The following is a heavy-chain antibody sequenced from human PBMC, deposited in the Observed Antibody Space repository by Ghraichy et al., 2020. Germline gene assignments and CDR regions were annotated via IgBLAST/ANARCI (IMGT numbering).Heavy chain of an antibody. D-gene: IGHD5-24*01. CDR1: GFNFSSNW. J-gene: IGHJ4*02. CDR2: IRQDGVSK. CDR3: ARAADGYQ. V-gene: IGHV3-7*04. Sequence: GGSLRLSCAASGFNFSSNWMSWVRQAPGKGLEWVANIRQDGVSKYYVDSASGRFSISRDNAKSSLYLQMDSLRADDTGVYYCARAADGYQWGRGTLVTV.